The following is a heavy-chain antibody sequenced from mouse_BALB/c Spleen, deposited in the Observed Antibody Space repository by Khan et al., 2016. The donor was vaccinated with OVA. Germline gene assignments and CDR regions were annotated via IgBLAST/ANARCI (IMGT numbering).Heavy chain of an antibody. V-gene: IGHV1S41*01. J-gene: IGHJ4*01. CDR2: IAPGSGST. CDR1: GYTFTSYW. CDR3: ARGNYYGNNAYAMDY. Sequence: DLVKPGASVKLSCKASGYTFTSYWINWIKQRPGQGLEWIGRIAPGSGSTSYNEMFKDKATLTVDTSSSTAYIQVSSLSSEDSAVYFCARGNYYGNNAYAMDYWGQGTSLTVSS. D-gene: IGHD1-1*01.